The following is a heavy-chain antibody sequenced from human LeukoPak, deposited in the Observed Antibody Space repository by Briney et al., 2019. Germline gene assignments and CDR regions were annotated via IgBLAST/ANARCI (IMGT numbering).Heavy chain of an antibody. V-gene: IGHV1-18*01. D-gene: IGHD3-22*01. J-gene: IGHJ6*02. CDR1: GYTFTSYG. Sequence: GASVTVSCTASGYTFTSYGISWVRQAPRQGLEWMGWISAYNGNTNYAQKLQGRVTMTTDTSTSTAYMELRSLRSDDTAVYYCASGGRGYYYDSSGYHREGMDVWGQGTTVTVSS. CDR3: ASGGRGYYYDSSGYHREGMDV. CDR2: ISAYNGNT.